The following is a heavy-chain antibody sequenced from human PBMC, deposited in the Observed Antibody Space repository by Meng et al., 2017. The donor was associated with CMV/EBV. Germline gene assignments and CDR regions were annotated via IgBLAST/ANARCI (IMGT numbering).Heavy chain of an antibody. J-gene: IGHJ5*02. Sequence: LSLTCAVYCESFSGYYWSWIRQPPGKGLEWIGEINHNESTNCNPSLKSRVTISVDTSKNQFSLKLSSVTAADTAVYYCARGRQRKFDPWGQGTLVTVSS. CDR3: ARGRQRKFDP. CDR2: INHNEST. V-gene: IGHV4-34*01. D-gene: IGHD2-2*01. CDR1: CESFSGYY.